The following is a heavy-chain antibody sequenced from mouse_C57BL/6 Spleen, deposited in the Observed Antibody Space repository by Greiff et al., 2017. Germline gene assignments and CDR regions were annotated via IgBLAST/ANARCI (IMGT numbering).Heavy chain of an antibody. CDR3: ARKRDYVRLRAMDY. CDR2: IWSGGST. CDR1: GFSFTSYG. V-gene: IGHV2-2*01. Sequence: QVQLQQSGPGLVQPSQSLSITCTVSGFSFTSYGVHWFRQSPGKGLEWLGVIWSGGSTDYNAAYISRQTISKDNSKSQVFFKMNSLQADDTAIYYCARKRDYVRLRAMDYWGQGTSVTVSS. J-gene: IGHJ4*01. D-gene: IGHD1-1*01.